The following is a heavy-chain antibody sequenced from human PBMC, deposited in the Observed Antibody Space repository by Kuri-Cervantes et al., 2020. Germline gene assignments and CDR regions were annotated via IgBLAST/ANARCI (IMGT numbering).Heavy chain of an antibody. Sequence: SETLSLTCTVSGGSISSYYWSWIRQPAGKGLEWIGRVFASGTTNYNPSLKSRVTISIDTSKSQLSLKVTSVTAADTAVYYCARDVNYCSGGNCYRGLDVWGKGTTVTVSS. D-gene: IGHD2-15*01. CDR2: VFASGTT. CDR3: ARDVNYCSGGNCYRGLDV. V-gene: IGHV4-4*07. J-gene: IGHJ6*04. CDR1: GGSISSYY.